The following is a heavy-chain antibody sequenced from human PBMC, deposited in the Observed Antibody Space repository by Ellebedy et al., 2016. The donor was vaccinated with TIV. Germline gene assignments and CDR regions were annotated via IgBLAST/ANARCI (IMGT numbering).Heavy chain of an antibody. Sequence: GGSLRLSCTVSGGSISSYYWSWIRQPPGKGLEYVSAISSNGGSTYYADSVKGRFTISRDNSKNTLYLQMSSLRAEDTAVYYCVKDLGVTIRNDAFDIWGQGTMVTVSS. V-gene: IGHV3-64D*06. J-gene: IGHJ3*02. CDR1: GGSISSYY. CDR3: VKDLGVTIRNDAFDI. D-gene: IGHD2-21*02. CDR2: ISSNGGST.